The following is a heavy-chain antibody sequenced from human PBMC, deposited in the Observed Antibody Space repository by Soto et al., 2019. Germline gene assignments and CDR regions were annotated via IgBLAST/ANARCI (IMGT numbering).Heavy chain of an antibody. CDR2: ISAYNGNT. CDR3: AREGIVVVPAADYYYYYGMDV. D-gene: IGHD2-2*01. Sequence: ASVKVSCKASGYTFTSYGISWVRQAPGQGLEWMGWISAYNGNTNYAQKLQGRITMTTDTSTSTAYMELRSLRSDGTAVYYCAREGIVVVPAADYYYYYGMDVWGQGTTVTVSS. CDR1: GYTFTSYG. V-gene: IGHV1-18*01. J-gene: IGHJ6*02.